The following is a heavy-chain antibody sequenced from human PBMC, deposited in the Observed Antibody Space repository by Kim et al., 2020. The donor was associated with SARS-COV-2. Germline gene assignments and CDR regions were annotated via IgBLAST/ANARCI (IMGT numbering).Heavy chain of an antibody. V-gene: IGHV4-34*01. J-gene: IGHJ6*02. Sequence: SETLSLTCAVYGGSFSGYYWSWIRQPPGKGLEWIGEINHSGSTNYNPSLKSRVTISVDTSKNQFSLKLSSVTAADTAVYYCARRKVRGRGYYYYGMDVWGQGTTVTVSS. CDR3: ARRKVRGRGYYYYGMDV. D-gene: IGHD3-10*01. CDR1: GGSFSGYY. CDR2: INHSGST.